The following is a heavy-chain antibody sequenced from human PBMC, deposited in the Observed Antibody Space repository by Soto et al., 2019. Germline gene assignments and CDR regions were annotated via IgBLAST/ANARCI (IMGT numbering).Heavy chain of an antibody. J-gene: IGHJ4*02. CDR3: ARGYTSGRTFDF. Sequence: QVQLVQSGAEVKQPGASASVSCKASGYNFTTYVVHWLRQAPGQGPEWMGWINCGSGNTVYSQKFQVRVTFTRDTSARTAYMDLNSLTSGDTAVYYCARGYTSGRTFDFWGRGTLVTVSS. CDR2: INCGSGNT. CDR1: GYNFTTYV. D-gene: IGHD5-18*01. V-gene: IGHV1-3*01.